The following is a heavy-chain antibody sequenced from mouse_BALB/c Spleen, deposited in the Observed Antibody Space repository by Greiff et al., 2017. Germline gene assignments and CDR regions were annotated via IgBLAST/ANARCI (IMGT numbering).Heavy chain of an antibody. CDR1: GFSLTSYG. CDR2: IWAGGST. CDR3: ASSYYYGSSYNYAMDY. D-gene: IGHD1-1*01. V-gene: IGHV2-9*02. J-gene: IGHJ4*01. Sequence: VQLVESGPGLVAPSQSLSITCTVSGFSLTSYGVHWVRQPPGKGLEWLGVIWAGGSTNYNSALMSRLSISKDNSKSQVFLKMNSLQTDDTAMYYCASSYYYGSSYNYAMDYWGQGTSVTVSS.